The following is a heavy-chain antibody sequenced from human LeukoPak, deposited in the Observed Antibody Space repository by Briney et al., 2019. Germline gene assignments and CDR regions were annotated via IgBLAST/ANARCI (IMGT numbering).Heavy chain of an antibody. CDR1: GVSFSGFY. Sequence: KASETLSLTCAAYGVSFSGFYWTWIRQPPGKGLEWIGEINHSGSTNYNPSLKSRVTISVDTSKNKFSLKLSSVTTADTAAYYCARHQGVVDLWGRGSLVTVSS. CDR3: ARHQGVVDL. D-gene: IGHD3-3*01. CDR2: INHSGST. V-gene: IGHV4-34*01. J-gene: IGHJ2*01.